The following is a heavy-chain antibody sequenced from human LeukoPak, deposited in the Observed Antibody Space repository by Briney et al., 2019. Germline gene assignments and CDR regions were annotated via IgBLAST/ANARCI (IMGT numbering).Heavy chain of an antibody. J-gene: IGHJ4*02. D-gene: IGHD6-19*01. V-gene: IGHV3-30*02. CDR3: AKDRTVGIAVAGFFDY. Sequence: GGSLLLSCAASGFTFSSYGMHWVRQAPGKGLEWVAFIRYDGSNKYYADSVKGRFTISRVNSKNTLYLQMNSLRAEDTAVYYCAKDRTVGIAVAGFFDYWGQGTLVTVSS. CDR1: GFTFSSYG. CDR2: IRYDGSNK.